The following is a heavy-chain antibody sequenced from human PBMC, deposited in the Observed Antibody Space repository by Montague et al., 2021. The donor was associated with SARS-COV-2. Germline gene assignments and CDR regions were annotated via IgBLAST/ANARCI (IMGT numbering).Heavy chain of an antibody. Sequence: SLRLSCAASGFTLNNYGIHWVRQAPGKGLEWVAGMCYDGGDKYYADSVKGRFTMSRDKSKNAVYLQMNSLRVEDTAVYYCAKEYDTDGNYYYDMDVWGQGTMVSVSS. D-gene: IGHD5-24*01. CDR1: GFTLNNYG. CDR2: MCYDGGDK. V-gene: IGHV3-33*03. CDR3: AKEYDTDGNYYYDMDV. J-gene: IGHJ6*02.